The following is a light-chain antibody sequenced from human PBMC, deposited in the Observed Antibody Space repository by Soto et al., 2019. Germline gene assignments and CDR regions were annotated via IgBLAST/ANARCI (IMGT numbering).Light chain of an antibody. J-gene: IGKJ1*01. CDR1: QSISSW. V-gene: IGKV1-5*01. CDR2: DAS. Sequence: DIQMTQSPSTLSASVGDRVTITCRASQSISSWLAWYQQKPGKAPKLLIYDASSLESGVASRFSGSGSGTEFTLTISSLQPDDFATYYCQQYNSYSPRTFGQGTKVEI. CDR3: QQYNSYSPRT.